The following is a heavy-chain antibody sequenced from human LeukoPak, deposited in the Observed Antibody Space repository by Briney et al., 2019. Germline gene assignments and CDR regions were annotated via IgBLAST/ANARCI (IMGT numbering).Heavy chain of an antibody. V-gene: IGHV3-21*05. CDR1: GFRFSIYA. CDR2: IDSGATDI. CDR3: ARASSPPQLIDF. D-gene: IGHD1-1*01. J-gene: IGHJ4*02. Sequence: GGSLRLSCAASGFRFSIYAMNWVRQAPGKGLEWISYIDSGATDILYADSVKGRFTISRDDAKNSLFLQITSLRDGDTSAYYCARASSPPQLIDFWGQGTQVTVSA.